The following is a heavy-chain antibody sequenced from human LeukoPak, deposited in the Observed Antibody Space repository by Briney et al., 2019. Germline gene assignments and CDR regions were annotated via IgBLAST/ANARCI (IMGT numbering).Heavy chain of an antibody. J-gene: IGHJ4*02. CDR3: ASCSSTSCYGGIDY. CDR2: ISYDGSNK. V-gene: IGHV3-30*04. Sequence: GGSLRLSCAASGFTFSSYAMHWVRQAPGKGLEWVAVISYDGSNKYYADSVKGRFTISRDNSKNTLYLQMNSLRAEDTAVYYCASCSSTSCYGGIDYWGQGTLVTVSS. D-gene: IGHD2-2*01. CDR1: GFTFSSYA.